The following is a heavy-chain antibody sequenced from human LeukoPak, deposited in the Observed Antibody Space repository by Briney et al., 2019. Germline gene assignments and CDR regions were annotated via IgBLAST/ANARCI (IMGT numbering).Heavy chain of an antibody. D-gene: IGHD3-9*01. CDR2: IYYSGTT. J-gene: IGHJ4*02. CDR3: ARSYYDIMTGYSR. Sequence: SSETLSLTCTLSGGSISSYYWSWIRQPPGKGLEWIGYIYYSGTTNYNPSVKSRVTISVDTSKNQFSLKLSSVTAADTAVYYCARSYYDIMTGYSRWSQGSLVTV. CDR1: GGSISSYY. V-gene: IGHV4-59*01.